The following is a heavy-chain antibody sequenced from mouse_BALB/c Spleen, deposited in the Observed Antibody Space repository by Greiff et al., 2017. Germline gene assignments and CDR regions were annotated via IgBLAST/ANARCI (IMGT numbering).Heavy chain of an antibody. J-gene: IGHJ2*01. Sequence: VQLQQSGAELAKPGASVKMSCKASGYTFTSYWMHWVKQRPGQGLEWIGYINPSTGYTEYNQKFKDKATLTADKSSSTAYMQLSSLTSEDSAVYYCAREGGFTGTPFDYWGQGTTLTVSS. D-gene: IGHD4-1*01. CDR3: AREGGFTGTPFDY. CDR2: INPSTGYT. CDR1: GYTFTSYW. V-gene: IGHV1-7*01.